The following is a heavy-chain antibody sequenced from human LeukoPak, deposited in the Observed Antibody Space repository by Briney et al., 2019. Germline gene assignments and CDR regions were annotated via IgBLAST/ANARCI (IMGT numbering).Heavy chain of an antibody. CDR1: GGSITSYY. CDR3: AAEGGSYPLGAFDI. Sequence: SETLSLTCTVSGGSITSYYWSWIRQPPGKGLEWIGYIFDSGSYNYNPSLKSRVTISLDTSKNQFSLKLSSVTAADTAVYYCAAEGGSYPLGAFDIWGQGTMVTVSS. D-gene: IGHD1-26*01. J-gene: IGHJ3*02. CDR2: IFDSGSY. V-gene: IGHV4-59*01.